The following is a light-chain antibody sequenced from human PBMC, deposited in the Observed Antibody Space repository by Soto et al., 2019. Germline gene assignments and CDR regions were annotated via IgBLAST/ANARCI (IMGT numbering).Light chain of an antibody. J-gene: IGLJ1*01. CDR1: SSDVGVYNY. V-gene: IGLV2-14*03. Sequence: QSSLTQPASVSGSPGQSITSSCTGTSSDVGVYNYVSWYQQHPDKAPRLMIYDVSNRPSGVSDRFSGSKSGDTASLTISGLQAEDEADYYCTSFTSRHTYVFGTGTKSPS. CDR3: TSFTSRHTYV. CDR2: DVS.